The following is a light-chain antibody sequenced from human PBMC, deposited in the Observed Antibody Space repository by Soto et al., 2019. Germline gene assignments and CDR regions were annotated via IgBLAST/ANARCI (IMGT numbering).Light chain of an antibody. V-gene: IGKV3-11*01. CDR2: DAS. CDR3: QQRSNWPPT. J-gene: IGKJ4*01. CDR1: QSVSRY. Sequence: EIVLTQSPATLSLSPGERATLSCRASQSVSRYLAWYQQKPGQAPRLLIYDASNRATGIPARFSGSGSGTDSTLTISSLEPEDFAVYYCQQRSNWPPTFGGGTKVEIK.